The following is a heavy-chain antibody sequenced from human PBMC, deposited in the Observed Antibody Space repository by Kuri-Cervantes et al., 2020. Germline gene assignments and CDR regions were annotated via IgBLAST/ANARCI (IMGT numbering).Heavy chain of an antibody. D-gene: IGHD2-21*02. V-gene: IGHV1-8*01. CDR1: GYTFTSYD. J-gene: IGHJ4*02. CDR2: MNPNSGNT. CDR3: ARDPDGDGYYFDY. Sequence: ASVKVSCKASGYTFTSYDINWVRQATGQGLEWMGWMNPNSGNTGYAQKFQGRVTMTRNTSISTAYMELSSLRAEDTAVYYCARDPDGDGYYFDYWGQGTLVTVSS.